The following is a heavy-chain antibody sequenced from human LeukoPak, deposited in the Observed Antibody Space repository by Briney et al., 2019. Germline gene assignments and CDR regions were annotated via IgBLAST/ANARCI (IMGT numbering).Heavy chain of an antibody. CDR3: ARYYTYYYDSSGYYDYYYMDV. CDR1: GFTFDDYG. J-gene: IGHJ6*03. CDR2: INWNGGST. D-gene: IGHD3-22*01. Sequence: GGSLRLSCAASGFTFDDYGMSWVRQAPGKGLEWVSGINWNGGSTGYAGSVKGRFTISRDNAKYSLYLQMNSLRAEDTAVYYCARYYTYYYDSSGYYDYYYMDVWGKGTTVTISS. V-gene: IGHV3-20*04.